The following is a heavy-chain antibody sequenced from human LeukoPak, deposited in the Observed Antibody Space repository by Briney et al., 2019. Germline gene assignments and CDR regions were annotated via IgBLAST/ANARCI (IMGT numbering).Heavy chain of an antibody. CDR1: GGSFSDYY. J-gene: IGHJ4*02. D-gene: IGHD1-26*01. Sequence: PSETLSLTGTVYGGSFSDYYWSWIRQPPGKGLEWIGESSHSGRTNYNPSLKSRVTISVDSSKNQFSLKVSSVTAADTAVYYCARKGPYSGSYPDYWGQGNLVTVSS. CDR3: ARKGPYSGSYPDY. CDR2: SSHSGRT. V-gene: IGHV4-34*01.